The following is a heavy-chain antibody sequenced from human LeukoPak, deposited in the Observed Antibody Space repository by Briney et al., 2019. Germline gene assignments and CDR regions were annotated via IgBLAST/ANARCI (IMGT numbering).Heavy chain of an antibody. Sequence: PGESLRLSCAASGLTFSDYYMTWIRQAPGKGLEWVAYISSSGSTIYSADSVKGRFTASRDNAKNSLFLHMNSLRAEDTAIYYCAIQITMIVVVPYFDYWGQGTLVTVSS. V-gene: IGHV3-11*04. D-gene: IGHD3-22*01. CDR3: AIQITMIVVVPYFDY. CDR1: GLTFSDYY. CDR2: ISSSGSTI. J-gene: IGHJ4*02.